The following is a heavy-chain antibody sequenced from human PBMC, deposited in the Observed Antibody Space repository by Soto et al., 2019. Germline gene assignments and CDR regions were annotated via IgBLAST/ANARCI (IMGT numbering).Heavy chain of an antibody. Sequence: SETLSLTCTVSGGSISSSSYYWGWIRQPPGEGLEWIGSIYYSGSTYYNPSLKSRVTISVDTSKNQFSLKLSSVTAADTAVYYCARIPIAVAGTSVFDYWGQGTLVTVSS. J-gene: IGHJ4*02. CDR3: ARIPIAVAGTSVFDY. CDR2: IYYSGST. CDR1: GGSISSSSYY. D-gene: IGHD6-19*01. V-gene: IGHV4-39*01.